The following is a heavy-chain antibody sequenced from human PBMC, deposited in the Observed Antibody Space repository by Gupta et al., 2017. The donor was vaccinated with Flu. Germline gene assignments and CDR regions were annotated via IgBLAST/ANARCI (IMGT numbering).Heavy chain of an antibody. V-gene: IGHV3-23*01. J-gene: IGHJ4*02. CDR1: VFTFSSYA. Sequence: VQLLESVGGLVQPGGSLRLSCAASVFTFSSYAMSWVRQAPGKGLEWVAAISGSGGRTYYADSGKGRVTSSRDNSKNTLYLQRNSLRAEDTAGYYGAKGNLAPEYFDYWGQGTLVTVSS. CDR3: AKGNLAPEYFDY. CDR2: ISGSGGRT.